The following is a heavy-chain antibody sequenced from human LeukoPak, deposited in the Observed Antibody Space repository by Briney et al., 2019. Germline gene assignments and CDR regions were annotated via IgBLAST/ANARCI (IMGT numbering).Heavy chain of an antibody. CDR2: ISGSSITI. CDR3: ARVWGITMAEFDY. Sequence: GGSLRLSCAASAFTFSDYYMSWIRQAPGKGLEWISYISGSSITIYYADSVKSRFTISRDNAKNSLSLQMNSLRAEDTAVYYCARVWGITMAEFDYWGQGTLVTVSS. V-gene: IGHV3-11*04. D-gene: IGHD3-10*01. CDR1: AFTFSDYY. J-gene: IGHJ4*02.